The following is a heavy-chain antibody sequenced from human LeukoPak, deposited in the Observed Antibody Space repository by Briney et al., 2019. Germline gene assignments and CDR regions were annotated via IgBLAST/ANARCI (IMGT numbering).Heavy chain of an antibody. D-gene: IGHD2-2*01. CDR2: IIPIFGTA. J-gene: IGHJ4*02. Sequence: SVKVSXKASGGTFSSYAISWVRQAPGQGLEWMGGIIPIFGTANYAQKFQGRVTITADESTSTAYMELSSLRSEDTAVYYCARSGSRYCSSTSCYHGDYWGQGTLVTVSS. V-gene: IGHV1-69*13. CDR1: GGTFSSYA. CDR3: ARSGSRYCSSTSCYHGDY.